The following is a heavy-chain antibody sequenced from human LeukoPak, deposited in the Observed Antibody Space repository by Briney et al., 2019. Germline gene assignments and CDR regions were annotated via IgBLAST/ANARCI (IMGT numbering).Heavy chain of an antibody. D-gene: IGHD5-24*01. Sequence: GESLKISCKGSGYSFTSYWIGWVRQMPEKGLEWMGIIYPGDSDTKYSPPFQGQVTMSADKSITTAYLQWSSLKASDTAMYYCARRRDGYNYAFDIWGQGTMVTISS. V-gene: IGHV5-51*01. CDR3: ARRRDGYNYAFDI. CDR1: GYSFTSYW. J-gene: IGHJ3*02. CDR2: IYPGDSDT.